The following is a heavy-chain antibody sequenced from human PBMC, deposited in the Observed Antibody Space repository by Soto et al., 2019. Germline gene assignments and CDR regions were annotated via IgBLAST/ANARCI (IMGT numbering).Heavy chain of an antibody. V-gene: IGHV3-48*01. J-gene: IGHJ4*02. CDR3: AISVGYSTSWSVSDY. Sequence: GGSLRLSCAASGFTFSHYSMSWVRQAPGKGLERVSYISPSSSTIHYADSVKGRFTISRDNADNSLFLQMNSLRAEDTAVYYCAISVGYSTSWSVSDYWGQGTLVTVSS. CDR1: GFTFSHYS. D-gene: IGHD6-13*01. CDR2: ISPSSSTI.